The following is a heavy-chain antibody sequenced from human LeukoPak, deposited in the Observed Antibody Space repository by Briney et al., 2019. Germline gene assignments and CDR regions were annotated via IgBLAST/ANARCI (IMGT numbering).Heavy chain of an antibody. V-gene: IGHV1-8*02. CDR1: GGTFSSYA. CDR3: ARGYYDSSGYVP. Sequence: ASVKVSCKASGGTFSSYAISWVRQAPGQGLEWMGWMNPNSGNTGYAQKFQGRVTMTRNTSISTAYMELSSLRSEDTAVYYCARGYYDSSGYVPWGQGTLVTVSS. J-gene: IGHJ5*02. D-gene: IGHD3-22*01. CDR2: MNPNSGNT.